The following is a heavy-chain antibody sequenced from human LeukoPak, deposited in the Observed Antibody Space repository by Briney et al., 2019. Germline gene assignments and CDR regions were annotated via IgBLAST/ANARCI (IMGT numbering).Heavy chain of an antibody. CDR1: GFTFNSYS. D-gene: IGHD3-22*01. J-gene: IGHJ4*02. Sequence: GGSLRLSCAASGFTFNSYSMNWVRQAPGKGLEWVSSISGSNSYIYYADSMKGRFTISRDNAKNSLYLQMNSLRAEDTAVYYCARDEYYYDSSGYYFPGGLHYWGQGTLVTVSS. V-gene: IGHV3-21*01. CDR2: ISGSNSYI. CDR3: ARDEYYYDSSGYYFPGGLHY.